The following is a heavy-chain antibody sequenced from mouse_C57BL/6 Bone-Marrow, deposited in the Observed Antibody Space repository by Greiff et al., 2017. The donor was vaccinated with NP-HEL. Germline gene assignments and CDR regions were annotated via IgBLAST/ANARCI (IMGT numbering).Heavy chain of an antibody. V-gene: IGHV6-3*01. CDR1: GFTFSNYW. Sequence: EVKLMESGGGLVQPGGSMKLSCVASGFTFSNYWMNWVRQSPEKGLEWVAQIRLKSDNYATHYAESVKGRFTISRDDSKSSVYLQMNNLRAEDTGIYYCTEFITTVVATDYFDYWGQGTTLTVSS. D-gene: IGHD1-1*01. CDR2: IRLKSDNYAT. CDR3: TEFITTVVATDYFDY. J-gene: IGHJ2*01.